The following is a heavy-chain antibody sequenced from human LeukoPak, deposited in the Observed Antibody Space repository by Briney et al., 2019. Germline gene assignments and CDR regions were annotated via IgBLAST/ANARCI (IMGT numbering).Heavy chain of an antibody. CDR3: AGWSGELLSLFAY. CDR2: IYHSEST. CDR1: GYSIRGAYY. J-gene: IGHJ4*02. V-gene: IGHV4-38-2*01. D-gene: IGHD3-10*01. Sequence: SSETLSLTCAVSGYSIRGAYYWGWIRQPAGKGLEWIGSIYHSESTYYNPSLKSRGTISVDTSKNQFSMTLSSVTAADTATYYCAGWSGELLSLFAYWGQGTLVTVYS.